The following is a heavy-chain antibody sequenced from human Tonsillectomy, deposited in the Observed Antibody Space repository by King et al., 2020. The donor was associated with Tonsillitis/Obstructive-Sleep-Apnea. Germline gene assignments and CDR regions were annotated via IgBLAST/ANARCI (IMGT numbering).Heavy chain of an antibody. CDR1: GFTFSFYP. D-gene: IGHD4-17*01. Sequence: VQLVESGGGLIQPGGSLRLSCTASGFTFSFYPMNWVRQAPGKGLEWVSGISGSGGRTYYADSVKGRFTISRNNSKNTVYLQMSSLRAEDTAVYYCAGSYGDYHHFDSWGQGTLLTVSS. CDR2: ISGSGGRT. J-gene: IGHJ4*02. CDR3: AGSYGDYHHFDS. V-gene: IGHV3-23*04.